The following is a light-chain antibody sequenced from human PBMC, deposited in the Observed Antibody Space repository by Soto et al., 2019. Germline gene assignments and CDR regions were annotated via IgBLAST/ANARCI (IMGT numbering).Light chain of an antibody. CDR2: GAS. J-gene: IGKJ1*01. CDR3: QQYGRSPWT. V-gene: IGKV3-20*01. Sequence: EIVLTQSPDTLSLSPGDRATVSCRASQTVGASYVAWYQHRPGQAPKFLMYGASTRATDIPDRFSGSGSGTEFTLTIDSLEPEDFGLYYCQQYGRSPWTFGQGTRVEI. CDR1: QTVGASY.